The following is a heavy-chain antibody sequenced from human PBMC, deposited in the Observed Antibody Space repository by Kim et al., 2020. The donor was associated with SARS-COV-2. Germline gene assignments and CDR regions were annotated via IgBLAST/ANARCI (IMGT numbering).Heavy chain of an antibody. J-gene: IGHJ6*02. V-gene: IGHV4-59*01. Sequence: PSLKSRVTISVDTSKNQFSLKLSSVTAADTAVYYCARVAAGIYYYYGMDVWGQGTTVTVSS. D-gene: IGHD6-13*01. CDR3: ARVAAGIYYYYGMDV.